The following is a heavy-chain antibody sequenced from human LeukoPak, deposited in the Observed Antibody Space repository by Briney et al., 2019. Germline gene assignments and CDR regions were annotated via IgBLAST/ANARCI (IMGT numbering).Heavy chain of an antibody. J-gene: IGHJ4*02. Sequence: SAKVSCQAAGYTFTHYRISWVGQAAGQELDWMGWISGYNGHTNNAQKFQGRVTMNTHTSTSTAYIELRSLTSDHAAVYYCRRDKGDILTAYSTDYWGQGTLVTVSS. V-gene: IGHV1-18*01. CDR3: RRDKGDILTAYSTDY. CDR1: GYTFTHYR. D-gene: IGHD3-9*01. CDR2: ISGYNGHT.